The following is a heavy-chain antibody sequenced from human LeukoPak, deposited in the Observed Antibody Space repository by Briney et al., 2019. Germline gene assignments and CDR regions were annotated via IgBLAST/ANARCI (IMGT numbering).Heavy chain of an antibody. D-gene: IGHD5-12*01. CDR2: IIPIFGTA. Sequence: SVKVSCKASGGTFSSYAISWVRQAPGQGLEWMGGIIPIFGTANYAQKFQGKVTITADESTSTAYMELSSLRSEDTAVYYCARSGGYSGYDPPFDYWGQGTLVTVSS. V-gene: IGHV1-69*01. CDR1: GGTFSSYA. CDR3: ARSGGYSGYDPPFDY. J-gene: IGHJ4*02.